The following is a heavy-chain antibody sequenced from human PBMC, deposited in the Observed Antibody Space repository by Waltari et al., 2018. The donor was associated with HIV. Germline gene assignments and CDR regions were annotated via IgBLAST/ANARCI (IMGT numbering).Heavy chain of an antibody. CDR1: GCPFNNYA. J-gene: IGHJ6*02. Sequence: EVELLESGGGLVQPGGSLRLSCAASGCPFNNYAMSWVRQAPGKGLEWISGIGGTGGTYYADSVKGRFTISRDNSKNTLYLQMDSLRAEDTAIYYCAKARVTTKIYFYYGLDVWGQGTTVTVSS. D-gene: IGHD4-17*01. V-gene: IGHV3-23*01. CDR3: AKARVTTKIYFYYGLDV. CDR2: IGGTGGT.